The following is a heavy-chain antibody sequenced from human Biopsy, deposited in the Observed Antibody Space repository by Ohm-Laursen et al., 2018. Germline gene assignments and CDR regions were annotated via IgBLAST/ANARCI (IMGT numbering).Heavy chain of an antibody. CDR3: ETDGAGSYNEN. J-gene: IGHJ4*02. Sequence: SLRLSCTASGFTFGDYHMSWIRQAPGKGLEWLSYISGSGVTKMYADSVKGRFTVFRDNAKNSLYLEMNNLTVEDTAVYYCETDGAGSYNENWGQGTLVSVSS. V-gene: IGHV3-11*01. CDR1: GFTFGDYH. D-gene: IGHD3-10*01. CDR2: ISGSGVTK.